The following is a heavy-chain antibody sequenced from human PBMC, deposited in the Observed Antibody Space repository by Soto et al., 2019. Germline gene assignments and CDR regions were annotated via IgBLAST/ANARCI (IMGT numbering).Heavy chain of an antibody. CDR2: IIPIFGTA. D-gene: IGHD1-7*01. J-gene: IGHJ4*02. Sequence: VASVKVSCKASGGTFSSYAISWVRQAPGQGLEWMGGIIPIFGTANYAQKFQGRVTITADKSTSTAYMELSSLRSEDTAVYYCARGYNWNYFPFDYWGQGTLVTVS. V-gene: IGHV1-69*06. CDR3: ARGYNWNYFPFDY. CDR1: GGTFSSYA.